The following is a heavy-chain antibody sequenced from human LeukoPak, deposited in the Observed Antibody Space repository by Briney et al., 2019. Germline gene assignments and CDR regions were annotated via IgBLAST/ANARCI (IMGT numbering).Heavy chain of an antibody. CDR3: VRSGGY. CDR1: GFTFSSHW. D-gene: IGHD1-26*01. J-gene: IGHJ4*02. Sequence: GGSLRLSCAASGFTFSSHWMNWVRQPPGKGLEWVANIKEDGSEKYYVDSVKGRLTISRDNAKNSPCLPMNSVRDEDTAIYYCVRSGGYWGQGTLVTVSS. V-gene: IGHV3-7*05. CDR2: IKEDGSEK.